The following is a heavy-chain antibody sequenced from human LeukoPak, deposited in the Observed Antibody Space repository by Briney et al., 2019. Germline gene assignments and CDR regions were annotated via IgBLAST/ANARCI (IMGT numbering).Heavy chain of an antibody. CDR3: ARGRRIAARPFSPSDY. Sequence: ASVKVSCKASGYTFTSYDINWVRQATGQGLEWMGWMNPNSGNTGYAQKFQGRVTITRNTSISTAYMELSSLRSEDTAVYYCARGRRIAARPFSPSDYWGQGTLVTVSS. CDR1: GYTFTSYD. V-gene: IGHV1-8*03. CDR2: MNPNSGNT. D-gene: IGHD6-6*01. J-gene: IGHJ4*02.